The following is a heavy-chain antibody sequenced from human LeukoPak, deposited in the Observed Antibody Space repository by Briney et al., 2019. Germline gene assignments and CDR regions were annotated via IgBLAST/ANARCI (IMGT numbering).Heavy chain of an antibody. CDR3: ARTIGYYYDSSGYYYPRYYFDY. D-gene: IGHD3-22*01. J-gene: IGHJ4*02. V-gene: IGHV4-31*03. Sequence: SETLSLTCTVSGGSISSGVYYWSWIRQHPGKGLEWIGYIYYSGSTYYNPSLKSRVTISVDTSKNQFSLKLSSVTAADTAVYYCARTIGYYYDSSGYYYPRYYFDYWGQGTLVTVSS. CDR1: GGSISSGVYY. CDR2: IYYSGST.